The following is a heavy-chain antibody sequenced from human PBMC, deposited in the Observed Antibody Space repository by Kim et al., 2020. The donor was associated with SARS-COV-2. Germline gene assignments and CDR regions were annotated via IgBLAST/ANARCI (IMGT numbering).Heavy chain of an antibody. CDR2: VSAYNGNT. CDR3: ARDLFDYVWGSYRSYGMDV. J-gene: IGHJ6*02. Sequence: ASVKVSCKASGYTFTSYGISWVRQAPGQGLEWMGWVSAYNGNTNYAQKLQGRVTMTTDTSTSTAYMELRSLRSDDTAVYYCARDLFDYVWGSYRSYGMDVWGHGTTVNVSS. D-gene: IGHD3-16*02. V-gene: IGHV1-18*04. CDR1: GYTFTSYG.